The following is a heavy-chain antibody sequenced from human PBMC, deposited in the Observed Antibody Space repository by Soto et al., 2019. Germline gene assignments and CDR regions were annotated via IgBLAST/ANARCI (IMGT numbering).Heavy chain of an antibody. D-gene: IGHD1-1*01. CDR3: ARDRNNWNDEWGVDY. Sequence: PGGSLRLSCAASGFTFSSYAMHWVRQAPGKGLEWVAVISYDGSNKYYADSVKGRFTISRDNSKNTLYLQMNSLRAEDTAVYYCARDRNNWNDEWGVDYWGQGTLVTVSS. CDR1: GFTFSSYA. V-gene: IGHV3-30-3*01. CDR2: ISYDGSNK. J-gene: IGHJ4*02.